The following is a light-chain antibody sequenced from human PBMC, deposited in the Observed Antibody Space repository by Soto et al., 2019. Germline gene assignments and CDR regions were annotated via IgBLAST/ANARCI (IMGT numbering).Light chain of an antibody. CDR2: QDN. CDR1: KLGDKY. CDR3: QAWDSSTEGV. V-gene: IGLV3-1*01. J-gene: IGLJ1*01. Sequence: SYELTQPPSVSVSPGQTASITCSGDKLGDKYVCWYQQKPGQSPGVVIYQDNKRPSGIPERFSGSNSGNTATLTISGTQAMDEADYYCQAWDSSTEGVFGTGTKLTVL.